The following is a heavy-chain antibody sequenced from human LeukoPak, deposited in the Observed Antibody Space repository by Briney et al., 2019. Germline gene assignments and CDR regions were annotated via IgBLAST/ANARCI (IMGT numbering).Heavy chain of an antibody. D-gene: IGHD3-22*01. Sequence: GGSLRLSCATSGFTFSDYYMSWIRQAPGKGLEWVSYISSSGSPIYYADSVKGRFTISRDNAKNSLYLQMNSLRAEDTAVYYCARHVVAVGFDYWGQGTLVTVSS. V-gene: IGHV3-11*04. CDR3: ARHVVAVGFDY. J-gene: IGHJ4*02. CDR1: GFTFSDYY. CDR2: ISSSGSPI.